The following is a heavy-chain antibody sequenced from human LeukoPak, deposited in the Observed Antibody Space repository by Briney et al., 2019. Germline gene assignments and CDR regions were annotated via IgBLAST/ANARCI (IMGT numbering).Heavy chain of an antibody. CDR2: IWSDGSNK. V-gene: IGHV3-33*01. J-gene: IGHJ4*02. Sequence: GRSLRLSCAASGFTFSSYGMHWVRQAPGKGLEWVAIIWSDGSNKYYADSVKGRFTISRDDSKNTVYLQMNSLRADDTAVYYCARVRGRCSGDSCYSDYWGQGTLVTVSP. CDR1: GFTFSSYG. CDR3: ARVRGRCSGDSCYSDY. D-gene: IGHD2-15*01.